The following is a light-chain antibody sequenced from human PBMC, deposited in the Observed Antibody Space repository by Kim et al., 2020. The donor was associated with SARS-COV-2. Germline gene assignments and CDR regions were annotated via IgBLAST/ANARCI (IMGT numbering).Light chain of an antibody. Sequence: VSLGERVTLSCSTSQSLRTNLAWYQQNPGLAPRLLIYSASFRASGTPARFSGSGSGTEFTLTISSLQSEDFAVYYCQQYNHWPGTFGRGTKVDIK. J-gene: IGKJ1*01. CDR1: QSLRTN. CDR3: QQYNHWPGT. CDR2: SAS. V-gene: IGKV3D-15*01.